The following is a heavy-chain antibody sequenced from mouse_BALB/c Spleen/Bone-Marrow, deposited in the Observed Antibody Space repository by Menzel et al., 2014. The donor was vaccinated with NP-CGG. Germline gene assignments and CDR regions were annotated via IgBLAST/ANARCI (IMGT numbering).Heavy chain of an antibody. Sequence: VQLQQSGPELVKPGASMKISCKASGYSFTGYTMNWVKQSHGKNLEWIGLINPYNGGTSYNQKFKGKATLTVDRSSSTAYMELLSLTSEDSAVYYCARDYYGSSYGFAYWGQGTLVTVSA. CDR3: ARDYYGSSYGFAY. CDR1: GYSFTGYT. CDR2: INPYNGGT. D-gene: IGHD1-1*01. V-gene: IGHV1-18*01. J-gene: IGHJ3*01.